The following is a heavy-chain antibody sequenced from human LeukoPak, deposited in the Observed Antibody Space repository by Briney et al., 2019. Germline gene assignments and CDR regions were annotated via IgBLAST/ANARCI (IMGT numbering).Heavy chain of an antibody. CDR1: GFTFSSYA. CDR3: AKSLGSWGAFDI. CDR2: IIGSCYTT. V-gene: IGHV3-23*01. J-gene: IGHJ3*02. D-gene: IGHD7-27*01. Sequence: GGSLRLSCAGSGFTFSSYAISWVRQAAGKGLEWVSTIIGSCYTTYYADSVKGRFTISRDNSKNTLYLKMNSLRAEDTAVYYCAKSLGSWGAFDIWGQGTMVTVSS.